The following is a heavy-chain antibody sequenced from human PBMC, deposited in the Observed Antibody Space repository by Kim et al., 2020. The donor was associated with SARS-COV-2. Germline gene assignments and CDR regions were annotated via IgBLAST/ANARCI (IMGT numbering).Heavy chain of an antibody. V-gene: IGHV3-33*01. CDR3: AREGGGRPTWGYYYYGMDV. CDR2: IWYDGSNK. J-gene: IGHJ6*02. D-gene: IGHD1-26*01. CDR1: GFTFSSYG. Sequence: GGSLRLSCAASGFTFSSYGMHWVRQAPGKGLEWVAVIWYDGSNKYYADSVKGRFTISRDNSKNTLYLQMNSLRAEDTAVYYCAREGGGRPTWGYYYYGMDVWGQGTTVTVSS.